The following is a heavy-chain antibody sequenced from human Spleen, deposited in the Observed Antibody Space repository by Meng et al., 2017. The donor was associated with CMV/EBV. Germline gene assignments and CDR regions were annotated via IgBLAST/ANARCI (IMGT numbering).Heavy chain of an antibody. V-gene: IGHV3-11*01. Sequence: SGFTFSDYYMSWIRQAPGKGLEWVSYISTGGSTIQYADSVKGRFTISRDNAKNSLYLQMNSLRAEDTAVYYCARLRGYYDSSGYQEWGQGTLVTVSS. J-gene: IGHJ4*02. CDR1: GFTFSDYY. CDR2: ISTGGSTI. CDR3: ARLRGYYDSSGYQE. D-gene: IGHD3-22*01.